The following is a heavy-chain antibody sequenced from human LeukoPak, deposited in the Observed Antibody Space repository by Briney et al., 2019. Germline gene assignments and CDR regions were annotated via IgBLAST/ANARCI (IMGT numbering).Heavy chain of an antibody. J-gene: IGHJ3*02. CDR2: ISAYNGNT. V-gene: IGHV1-18*01. CDR1: GYTFTSYG. D-gene: IGHD2-21*02. CDR3: ASGVVTATTGAFDI. Sequence: GASVKVSCKASGYTFTSYGISWVRQAPGQGLEWMGWISAYNGNTNYAQKLQGRVTMTTDTSTSTAYMELRSLRSDDTAAYYCASGVVTATTGAFDIWGQGTMVTVSS.